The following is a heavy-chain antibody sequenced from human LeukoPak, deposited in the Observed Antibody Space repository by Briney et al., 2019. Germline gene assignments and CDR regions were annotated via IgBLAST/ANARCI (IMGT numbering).Heavy chain of an antibody. CDR3: VSPRGFSYGYFDY. CDR1: AGSISSSSAY. D-gene: IGHD5-18*01. V-gene: IGHV4-39*01. CDR2: IYYSKNT. Sequence: SETLSLTCTVSAGSISSSSAYWGWIRQPPGKGLEWIGSIYYSKNTYYNPSLKSRVTISADTSKNQFSLTLGSVSATDTAVYYCVSPRGFSYGYFDYWGQGTLVTVSS. J-gene: IGHJ4*02.